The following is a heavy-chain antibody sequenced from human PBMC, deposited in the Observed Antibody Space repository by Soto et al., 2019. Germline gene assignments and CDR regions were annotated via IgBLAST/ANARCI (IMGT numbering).Heavy chain of an antibody. D-gene: IGHD2-8*01. CDR3: ARGAPMYGYGTNGVSDFDY. Sequence: PSGTLSLTCTVSGGSISSGGYYWSWIRQHPGKGLEWIGYIYYSGSTYYNPSLKSRVTISVDTSKNQFSLKLSSVTAADTAVYYCARGAPMYGYGTNGVSDFDYWGQGTLVTVSS. CDR2: IYYSGST. V-gene: IGHV4-31*03. J-gene: IGHJ4*02. CDR1: GGSISSGGYY.